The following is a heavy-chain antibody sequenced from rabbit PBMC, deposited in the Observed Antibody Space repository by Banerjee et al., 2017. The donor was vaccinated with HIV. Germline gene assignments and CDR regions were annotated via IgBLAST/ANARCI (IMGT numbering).Heavy chain of an antibody. V-gene: IGHV1S40*01. CDR3: AGGYAGNSDFTPYFNL. D-gene: IGHD8-1*01. CDR1: GFDFSSNA. CDR2: IYAAGSGST. J-gene: IGHJ4*01. Sequence: QSLEESGGDLVKPGASLTLTCTASGFDFSSNAMCWVRQAPGKGLEWIACIYAAGSGSTYYASWAKGRFTISKTSSTTVTLQMTSLTAADTATYFCAGGYAGNSDFTPYFNLWGQGTLVTVS.